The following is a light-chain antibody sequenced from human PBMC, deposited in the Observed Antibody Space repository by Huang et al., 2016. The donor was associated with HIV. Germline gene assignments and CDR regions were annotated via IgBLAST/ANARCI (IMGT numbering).Light chain of an antibody. J-gene: IGKJ3*01. CDR3: MQTLQTPFT. V-gene: IGKV2-28*01. CDR2: LGS. Sequence: QSILHSNGYNHLNWYLQKPGQSPQLLIYLGSNRASGVPDRFSGSESGTDFTLKISRVEAEDVGVYFCMQTLQTPFTFGPGTKVDIK. CDR1: QSILHSNGYNH.